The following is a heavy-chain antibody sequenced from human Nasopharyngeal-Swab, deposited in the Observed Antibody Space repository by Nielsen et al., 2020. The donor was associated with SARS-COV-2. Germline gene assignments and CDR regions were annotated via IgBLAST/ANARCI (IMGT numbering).Heavy chain of an antibody. CDR1: GDSIAYSTFY. J-gene: IGHJ4*02. V-gene: IGHV4-39*01. Sequence: SETLSLTCTVSGDSIAYSTFYWGWIRQPPGKGLELIGNIYYNGNTYQNPSLQSRLTISVDKSKNQFSLQLSSVTAADTAVYYCVRSSSWYYFDYWAQGTQVTVSS. D-gene: IGHD6-13*01. CDR3: VRSSSWYYFDY. CDR2: IYYNGNT.